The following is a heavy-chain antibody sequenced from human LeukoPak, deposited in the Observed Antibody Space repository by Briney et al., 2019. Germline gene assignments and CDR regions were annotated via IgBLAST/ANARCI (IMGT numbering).Heavy chain of an antibody. V-gene: IGHV3-7*01. CDR2: INTDGSAE. CDR3: ARGKIDF. J-gene: IGHJ4*02. CDR1: GFPLSDYW. Sequence: GGSLTLSCAASGFPLSDYWMMWVRQTPEKGLEWVANINTDGSAEFYGDYVKGRFTISRDNAKNALSLQMNSLRVEDTGLYYCARGKIDFWGREILVTVFS.